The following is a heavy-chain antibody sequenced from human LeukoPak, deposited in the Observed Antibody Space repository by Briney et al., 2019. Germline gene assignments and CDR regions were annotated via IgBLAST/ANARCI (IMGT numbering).Heavy chain of an antibody. J-gene: IGHJ4*02. CDR2: ISSSSSTI. CDR3: ARGHYYYYDRSGYNPTFEY. D-gene: IGHD3-22*01. CDR1: GFTFSSYS. V-gene: IGHV3-48*02. Sequence: GGSLRLSCAASGFTFSSYSMNWVRQAPGKGLEWVSYISSSSSTIYYADSVKGRFTISRDNAKNSLYLQMNSLRDEDTAVYYCARGHYYYYDRSGYNPTFEYWGQGTLVTVSS.